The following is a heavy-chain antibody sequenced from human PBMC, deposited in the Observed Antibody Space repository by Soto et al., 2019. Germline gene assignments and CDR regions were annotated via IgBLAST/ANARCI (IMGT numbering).Heavy chain of an antibody. CDR2: IYYSGST. Sequence: QVQLQESGPGLVKPSQTLSLTCTVSGGSISSSGYFWSWIRQHPGKGLVWIGYIYYSGSTYYNPSLKSRVTRAVDTSKNQFSLKPSSVTSGHTPVYYCARVRAVAGRYTRFVLWGQGTLVTVSS. D-gene: IGHD6-19*01. CDR1: GGSISSSGYF. J-gene: IGHJ5*02. V-gene: IGHV4-31*03. CDR3: ARVRAVAGRYTRFVL.